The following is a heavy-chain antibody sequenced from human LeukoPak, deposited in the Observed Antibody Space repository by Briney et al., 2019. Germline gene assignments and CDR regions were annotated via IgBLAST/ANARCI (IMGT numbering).Heavy chain of an antibody. CDR3: ASWTYSGSFDY. J-gene: IGHJ4*02. CDR1: GGSIRSNSHY. CDR2: VFYTGGT. V-gene: IGHV4-39*01. Sequence: SETLSLTCSVSGGSIRSNSHYWGWIRQPPRKGLEWMGSVFYTGGTYYNPSLKSRVTTSVDTSKNQFSLKLSYVTAEDTAVYYCASWTYSGSFDYWGQGTLVTVPS. D-gene: IGHD1-26*01.